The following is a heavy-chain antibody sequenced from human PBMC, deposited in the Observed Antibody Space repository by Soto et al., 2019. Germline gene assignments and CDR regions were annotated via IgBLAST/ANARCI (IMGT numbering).Heavy chain of an antibody. CDR2: IYYSGST. V-gene: IGHV4-59*01. D-gene: IGHD2-15*01. CDR3: ARVGCNGGTCYPVAYYYYMDV. CDR1: GGSISSDY. Sequence: QVQLQESGPGLVKPSETLSLTCTVSGGSISSDYWSWIRQPPGKGLVWIGYIYYSGSTTYNPSLKSRITISVDTSKNQFSLKLSSVTAADTAVYYCARVGCNGGTCYPVAYYYYMDVWGKGTTVTVSS. J-gene: IGHJ6*03.